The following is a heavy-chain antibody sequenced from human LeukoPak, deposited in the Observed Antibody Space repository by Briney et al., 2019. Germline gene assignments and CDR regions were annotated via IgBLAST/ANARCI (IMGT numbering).Heavy chain of an antibody. CDR1: GFTFSNYG. Sequence: GGSLRLSCAASGFTFSNYGMHWVRQAPGKGLEWVAIIWLDGSDNYYADSVKGRFTISRDNSKNTLYLQMNSPRAEDTAVYYCARVGGYCSTTTCHPIDYWGQGTLVTVSS. V-gene: IGHV3-33*01. J-gene: IGHJ4*02. D-gene: IGHD2-2*01. CDR2: IWLDGSDN. CDR3: ARVGGYCSTTTCHPIDY.